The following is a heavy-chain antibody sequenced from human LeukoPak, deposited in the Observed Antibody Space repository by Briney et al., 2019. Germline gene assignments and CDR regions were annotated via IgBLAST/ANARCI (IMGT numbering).Heavy chain of an antibody. CDR3: AKDDSTWRFDH. V-gene: IGHV3-30*02. Sequence: QSGGSLRLSCAASGFTFSSYGMHWVRQAPGKGLEWVTFIRYDGSNKYYADSAKGRFTISRDNSKNTLYLQVNSLRTEDTAVYFCAKDDSTWRFDHWGQATLVTVSS. CDR2: IRYDGSNK. CDR1: GFTFSSYG. D-gene: IGHD5/OR15-5a*01. J-gene: IGHJ4*02.